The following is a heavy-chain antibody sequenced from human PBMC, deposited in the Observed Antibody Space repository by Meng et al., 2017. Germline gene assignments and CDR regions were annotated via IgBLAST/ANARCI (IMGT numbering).Heavy chain of an antibody. CDR3: ARRGIAAAGNNWFDP. Sequence: HVPLHQWGPGLLKLSETLPLTCAVYGGSFSGYNWSWNRQPPGKGLEWIGEINHSGSTNYNPSLKSRVTISVDTSKNQFSLKLSSVTAADTAVYYCARRGIAAAGNNWFDPWGQGTLVTVSS. CDR1: GGSFSGYN. V-gene: IGHV4-34*01. CDR2: INHSGST. D-gene: IGHD6-13*01. J-gene: IGHJ5*02.